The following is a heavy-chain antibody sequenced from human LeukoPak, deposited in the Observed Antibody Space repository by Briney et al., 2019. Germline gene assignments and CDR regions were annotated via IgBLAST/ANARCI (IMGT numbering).Heavy chain of an antibody. CDR3: ARISPHYDILTGYYLSGNGMDV. CDR1: GYTFTSYG. D-gene: IGHD3-9*01. Sequence: ASVKVSCKASGYTFTSYGISLVRRAPGQGLEWMGWISAYNGNTNYAQKLQGRVTMTTDTSTSTAYMELRSLRSDDTAVYYCARISPHYDILTGYYLSGNGMDVWGQGTTVTVSS. CDR2: ISAYNGNT. V-gene: IGHV1-18*01. J-gene: IGHJ6*02.